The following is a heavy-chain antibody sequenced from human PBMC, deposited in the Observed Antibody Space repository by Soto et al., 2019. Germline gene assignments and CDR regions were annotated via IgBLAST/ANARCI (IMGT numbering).Heavy chain of an antibody. Sequence: PSETLSLTCAVYGGSFSGYYWSWIRQPPGKGLEWIGEINHSGSTNYNPSLKSRVTISVDTSKNQFSLKLSSVTAADTAVYYCARDYIWGSYRPYNWFDPWGQGTLVTVSS. CDR2: INHSGST. CDR3: ARDYIWGSYRPYNWFDP. J-gene: IGHJ5*02. CDR1: GGSFSGYY. D-gene: IGHD3-16*02. V-gene: IGHV4-34*01.